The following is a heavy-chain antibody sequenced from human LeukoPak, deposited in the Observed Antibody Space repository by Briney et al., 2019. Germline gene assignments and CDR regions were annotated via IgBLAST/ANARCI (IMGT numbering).Heavy chain of an antibody. CDR2: VYYTGAS. J-gene: IGHJ4*02. D-gene: IGHD3-22*01. Sequence: SETLSLTCTVSGGSISSSSYYWGWIRQPPGKGLEWIGSVYYTGASYYNPSLKSRVTISIDMSKKHFSLKLTSVTAADTAVYYCARSYDSSGYDAFDYWGQGTLVTVSS. CDR1: GGSISSSSYY. CDR3: ARSYDSSGYDAFDY. V-gene: IGHV4-39*07.